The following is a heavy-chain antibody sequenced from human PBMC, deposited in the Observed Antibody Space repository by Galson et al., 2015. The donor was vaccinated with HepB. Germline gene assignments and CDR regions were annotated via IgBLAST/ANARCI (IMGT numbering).Heavy chain of an antibody. D-gene: IGHD3-22*01. J-gene: IGHJ4*02. CDR2: IIPILGIA. CDR1: GGTFSSYA. Sequence: SVKVSCKASGGTFSSYAISWVRQAPGQGLEWMGRIIPILGIANYAQKFQGRVTITADKSTSTAYMELSSLRSEDTAVYYCARDKNYYDSSGGDYWGQGTLVTVSS. CDR3: ARDKNYYDSSGGDY. V-gene: IGHV1-69*04.